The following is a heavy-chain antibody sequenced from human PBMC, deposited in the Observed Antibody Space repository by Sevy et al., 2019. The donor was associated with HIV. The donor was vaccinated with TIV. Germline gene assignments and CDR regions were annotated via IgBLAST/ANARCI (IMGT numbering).Heavy chain of an antibody. V-gene: IGHV3-49*03. CDR1: GFTFGDYA. D-gene: IGHD3-3*01. J-gene: IGHJ4*02. CDR2: IRSKAYGGTT. Sequence: GGSLRLSCTASGFTFGDYAMSWFRQAPGKGLEWVGFIRSKAYGGTTEYAASVKGRFTISRDDSKSIAYLQMNSLKTEDTAVYYCTSQYDFWSGYWGAPGAHYWGQGTLVTVSS. CDR3: TSQYDFWSGYWGAPGAHY.